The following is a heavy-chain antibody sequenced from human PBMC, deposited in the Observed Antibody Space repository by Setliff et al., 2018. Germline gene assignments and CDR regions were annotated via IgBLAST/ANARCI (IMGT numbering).Heavy chain of an antibody. Sequence: SETLSLTCTVSGGSISSHYWSWIRQPPGKGLEWIGNIYYSGSTNYNPSLKSRVTISVDTSKKQFSLKLSSVTAADTAVYYCARETIAARGDFDYWGQGTLVTVSS. CDR3: ARETIAARGDFDY. CDR1: GGSISSHY. V-gene: IGHV4-59*11. D-gene: IGHD6-6*01. J-gene: IGHJ4*02. CDR2: IYYSGST.